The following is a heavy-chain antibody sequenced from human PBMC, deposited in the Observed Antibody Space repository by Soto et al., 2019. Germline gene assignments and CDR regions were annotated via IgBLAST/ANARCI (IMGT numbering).Heavy chain of an antibody. CDR3: ARDNDRPQLGGNYYYILDV. D-gene: IGHD1-1*01. Sequence: QVQLEQSGAEVKKPGSSVKVSCKASGGTFRNSAFSWVRQAPGQGLEWMGGIMPIFRTPDHAQKFQGRVTITADESTSTTYMELSGLRSDDTAVYYCARDNDRPQLGGNYYYILDVWGHGTAVTVSS. CDR1: GGTFRNSA. J-gene: IGHJ6*02. V-gene: IGHV1-69*12. CDR2: IMPIFRTP.